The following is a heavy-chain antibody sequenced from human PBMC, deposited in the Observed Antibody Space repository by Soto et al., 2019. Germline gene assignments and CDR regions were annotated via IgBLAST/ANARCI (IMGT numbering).Heavy chain of an antibody. J-gene: IGHJ6*02. CDR2: IYYSGRT. CDR1: GGSISSYY. V-gene: IGHV4-59*01. D-gene: IGHD3-22*01. CDR3: ARDQVYYDTYYYYGMDV. Sequence: QVQLQESGPGLVKPSETLSLTCTVSGGSISSYYWSWIRQPPGKGLEWIGYIYYSGRTNSNPTPKSRVTISVDTSKNQVSLKLSSVTAADTAVYYCARDQVYYDTYYYYGMDVWGQGTTVTVSS.